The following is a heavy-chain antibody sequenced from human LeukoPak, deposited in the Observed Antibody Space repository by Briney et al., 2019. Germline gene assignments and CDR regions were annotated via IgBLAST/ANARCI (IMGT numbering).Heavy chain of an antibody. CDR3: AREKSHSNYNWFDP. Sequence: GASVKVSCKASGGTFSSYAISWVRQAPGQGLEWMGRIIPIFGTANYAQKFQGRVTITTDESTSTAYMELSSLRSEDTAVYSCAREKSHSNYNWFDPWGQGTLVTVSS. D-gene: IGHD4-11*01. CDR1: GGTFSSYA. CDR2: IIPIFGTA. J-gene: IGHJ5*02. V-gene: IGHV1-69*05.